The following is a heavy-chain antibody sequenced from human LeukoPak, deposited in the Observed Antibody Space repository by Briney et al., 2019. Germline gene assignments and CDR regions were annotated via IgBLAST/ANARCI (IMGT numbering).Heavy chain of an antibody. V-gene: IGHV7-4-1*02. Sequence: ASVKVSCKASGYTFTSYAMNWVRQAPGQGLEWMGWINTNTGNPTYAQGFTGRFVFSLDTSVSTAYLQISSLKAEDTAVYYCARWYSSSWSLYYFDYWGQGTLVTVSS. J-gene: IGHJ4*02. CDR1: GYTFTSYA. D-gene: IGHD6-13*01. CDR3: ARWYSSSWSLYYFDY. CDR2: INTNTGNP.